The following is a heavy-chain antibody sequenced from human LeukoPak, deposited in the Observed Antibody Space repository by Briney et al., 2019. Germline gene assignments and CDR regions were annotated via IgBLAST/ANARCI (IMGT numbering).Heavy chain of an antibody. J-gene: IGHJ4*02. CDR2: ISGSGGST. Sequence: PGGSLRLSCAASGFTFSSYAMSWVRQAPGKGLEWVSAISGSGGSTYYADSVKGRFTISRDNSKNTLYLQMNSLRAEDTAVYYCAKEPTYYYGSGSYYGYLGQGTLVTVSS. CDR3: AKEPTYYYGSGSYYGY. D-gene: IGHD3-10*01. V-gene: IGHV3-23*01. CDR1: GFTFSSYA.